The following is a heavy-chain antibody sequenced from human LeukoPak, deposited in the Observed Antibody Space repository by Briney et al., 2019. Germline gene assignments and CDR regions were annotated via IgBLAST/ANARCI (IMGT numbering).Heavy chain of an antibody. CDR1: GFTFSSYS. CDR3: ARADKYYDFWSGYDYYFDY. V-gene: IGHV3-21*01. J-gene: IGHJ4*02. Sequence: PGGSLRLSCAASGFTFSSYSMNWVRQAPGKGLEWVSSISSSSSYIYYADSVKGRFTISRDNAKNSLYLQMNSLRAEDTAVYYCARADKYYDFWSGYDYYFDYWGQGTLVTVSS. D-gene: IGHD3-3*01. CDR2: ISSSSSYI.